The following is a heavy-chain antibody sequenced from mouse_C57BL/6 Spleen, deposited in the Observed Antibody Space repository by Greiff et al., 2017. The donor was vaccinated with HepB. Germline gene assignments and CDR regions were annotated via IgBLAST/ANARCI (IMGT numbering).Heavy chain of an antibody. Sequence: EVKLMESGGGLVKPGGSLKLSCAASGFTFSDYGMHWVRQAPEKGLEWVAYISSGSSTIYYADTVKGRFTISRDNAKNPLFLQMTSLRSEDTAMYYCARNYGSTFDYWGQGTTLTVSS. V-gene: IGHV5-17*01. CDR2: ISSGSSTI. CDR1: GFTFSDYG. CDR3: ARNYGSTFDY. D-gene: IGHD1-1*01. J-gene: IGHJ2*01.